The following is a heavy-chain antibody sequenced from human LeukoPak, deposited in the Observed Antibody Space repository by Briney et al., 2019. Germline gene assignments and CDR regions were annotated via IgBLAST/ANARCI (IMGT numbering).Heavy chain of an antibody. V-gene: IGHV3-11*01. Sequence: GGSLRLSCAASGFTFSDYYMSWIRQAPGKGLEWVSYISSSGSTIYYADSVKGRFTISRDNAKNSLYLQMNSLRAEDTAVYYCTRELGYTVTTWGRFDPWGQGTLVTVSS. CDR2: ISSSGSTI. J-gene: IGHJ5*02. CDR3: TRELGYTVTTWGRFDP. CDR1: GFTFSDYY. D-gene: IGHD4-17*01.